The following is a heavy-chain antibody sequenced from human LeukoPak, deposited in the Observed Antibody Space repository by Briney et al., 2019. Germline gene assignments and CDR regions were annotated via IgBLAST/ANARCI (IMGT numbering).Heavy chain of an antibody. CDR1: GYTFTSYA. CDR3: ARAMDTAMGTWRNFQH. CDR2: INTNPGNP. J-gene: IGHJ1*01. Sequence: ASVTVSCTASGYTFTSYAMNWVRQAPGQGLEWMGWINTNPGNPTYAQGFTARFVFSLDTSVSTAYLQISSLKAEDTAVYYCARAMDTAMGTWRNFQHWGQGTLVTVSS. D-gene: IGHD5-18*01. V-gene: IGHV7-4-1*02.